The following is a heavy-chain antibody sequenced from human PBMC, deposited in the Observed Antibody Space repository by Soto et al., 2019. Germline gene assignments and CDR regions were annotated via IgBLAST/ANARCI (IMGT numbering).Heavy chain of an antibody. D-gene: IGHD3-22*01. J-gene: IGHJ6*02. CDR3: ARDPRAPFQTAPDSSGGMDV. CDR2: IYYSAGT. V-gene: IGHV4-31*03. CDR1: GGSISSGGYY. Sequence: PSETLSLTCTVSGGSISSGGYYWSWIRQHPGKGLELIGYIYYSAGTYYNPSLRSRATMSVDTSENQFSLKLRSVTAADTAVYYCARDPRAPFQTAPDSSGGMDVWGQGTTVTVSS.